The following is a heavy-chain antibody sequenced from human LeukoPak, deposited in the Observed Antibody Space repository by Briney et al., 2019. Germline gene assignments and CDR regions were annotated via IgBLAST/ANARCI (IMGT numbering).Heavy chain of an antibody. D-gene: IGHD6-25*01. V-gene: IGHV4-39*07. CDR1: GVSISSSSYY. J-gene: IGHJ3*02. Sequence: SSETLSLTCTVSGVSISSSSYYWRWLRQPPGKGLGWIGEINHSGSTNYNPSLKSRVTISVDTSKNQFSLKLSSVTAADTAVYYCARGSQRDAFDIWGQGTMVTVSS. CDR3: ARGSQRDAFDI. CDR2: INHSGST.